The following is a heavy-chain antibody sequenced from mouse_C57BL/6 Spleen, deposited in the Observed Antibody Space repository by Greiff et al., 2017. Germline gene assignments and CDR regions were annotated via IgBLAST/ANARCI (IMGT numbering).Heavy chain of an antibody. CDR1: GYSITSGYY. D-gene: IGHD1-1*01. CDR3: ARDYYGSSPFAY. J-gene: IGHJ3*01. Sequence: VQLQQSGPGLVKPSQSLSLTCSVTGYSITSGYYWNWIRQFPGNKLEWMGYISYDGSNNYNPSLKNRISITRDTSKNQFCLKLNSVTTEDTATYYCARDYYGSSPFAYWGQGTLVTVSA. V-gene: IGHV3-6*01. CDR2: ISYDGSN.